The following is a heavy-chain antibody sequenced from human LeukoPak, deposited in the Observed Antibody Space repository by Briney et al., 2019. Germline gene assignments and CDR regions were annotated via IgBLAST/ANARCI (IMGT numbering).Heavy chain of an antibody. V-gene: IGHV3-23*01. CDR3: AKDQRRELLKLDAFDI. J-gene: IGHJ3*02. Sequence: GGSLRLSCAASGFTFSSYAMCWVRQAPGKGLEWVSAISGSGGSTYYADSVKGRFTISRDNSKNTLYLQMNSLRAEDTAVYYCAKDQRRELLKLDAFDIWGQGTMVTVSS. CDR1: GFTFSSYA. D-gene: IGHD1-26*01. CDR2: ISGSGGST.